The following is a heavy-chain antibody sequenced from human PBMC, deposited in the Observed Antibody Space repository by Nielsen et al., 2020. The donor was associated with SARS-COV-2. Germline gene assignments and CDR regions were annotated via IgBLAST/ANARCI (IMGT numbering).Heavy chain of an antibody. J-gene: IGHJ6*03. CDR2: ISYDGGNK. V-gene: IGHV3-30*18. D-gene: IGHD2-2*01. Sequence: GESLKISCAASGFSFSSYGMHWVRQAPGKGLEWVAVISYDGGNKYYADSVKGRFTISRDNSKNTLYLQMNSLRAEDTAVYYCAKDGVRSSTTYHRLGGDYYYYMDVWGKGTTVTVSS. CDR1: GFSFSSYG. CDR3: AKDGVRSSTTYHRLGGDYYYYMDV.